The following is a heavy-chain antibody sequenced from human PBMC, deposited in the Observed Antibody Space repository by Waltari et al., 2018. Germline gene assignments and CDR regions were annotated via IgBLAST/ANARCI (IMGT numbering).Heavy chain of an antibody. V-gene: IGHV4-59*01. D-gene: IGHD5-12*01. CDR2: LYYSGST. Sequence: QVQLQEAGPGLVKPSETLSLTCTVSGGSISSYYWSWIRQPPGKGLEWIGYLYYSGSTNYNPSLQSRVTISVDTSKNQFSLKLNSVTAADTAVYYCARGGYSGYDGWFDPWGQGTLVTVSS. J-gene: IGHJ5*02. CDR1: GGSISSYY. CDR3: ARGGYSGYDGWFDP.